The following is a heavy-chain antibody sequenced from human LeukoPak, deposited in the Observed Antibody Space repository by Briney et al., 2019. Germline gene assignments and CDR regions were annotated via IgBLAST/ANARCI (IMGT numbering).Heavy chain of an antibody. CDR1: GYSFASYW. J-gene: IGHJ4*02. V-gene: IGHV5-51*01. Sequence: GASLKISCKGSGYSFASYWIGWVRPLPGKGLEWMGIIYPGDSDTRYSPSFQGQVTISADKSISTAYLQWSSLKASDTAMYYCARLADPAGTRVPDYWGQGTLVTVSS. CDR2: IYPGDSDT. D-gene: IGHD6-19*01. CDR3: ARLADPAGTRVPDY.